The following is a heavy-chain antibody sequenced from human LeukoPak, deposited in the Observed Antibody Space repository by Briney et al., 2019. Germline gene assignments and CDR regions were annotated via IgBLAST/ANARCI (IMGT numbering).Heavy chain of an antibody. CDR3: ARGRYCSADICSGGDAFDI. V-gene: IGHV4-4*07. CDR2: IYTRGST. CDR1: GGSINNYY. D-gene: IGHD2-15*01. Sequence: SETLSLTCTVSGGSINNYYWSWIRQPAGRGLEWIGRIYTRGSTNYNPSLKSRVTMSVDTSKNQFSLKLSSMTAADTAVYYCARGRYCSADICSGGDAFDIWGQGTMVSVSS. J-gene: IGHJ3*02.